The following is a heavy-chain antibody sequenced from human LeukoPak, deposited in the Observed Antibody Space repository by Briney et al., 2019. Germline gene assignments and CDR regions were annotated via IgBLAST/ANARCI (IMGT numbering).Heavy chain of an antibody. Sequence: SQTLSLTCTVSGGSISSGSYYWSWIRQPAGKGLEWIGSIYYSGSTYYNPSLKSRVTISVDTSKNQFSLKLSSVTAADTAVYYCARRGYDILTGYYTTNFDYWGQGTLVTVSS. CDR2: IYYSGST. CDR1: GGSISSGSYY. D-gene: IGHD3-9*01. V-gene: IGHV4-39*01. CDR3: ARRGYDILTGYYTTNFDY. J-gene: IGHJ4*02.